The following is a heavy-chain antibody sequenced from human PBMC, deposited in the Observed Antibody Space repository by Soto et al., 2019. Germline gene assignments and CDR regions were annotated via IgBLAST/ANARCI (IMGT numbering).Heavy chain of an antibody. CDR3: AKVQSAYYYYYGMDV. V-gene: IGHV3-23*01. CDR2: ISGSGGST. Sequence: GGSLRLSCAASGFTFSSYAMSWVRQAPGKGLEWVSAISGSGGSTYYADSVKGRFTISRDNSKNTLYLQMNSLRAKDTAVYYCAKVQSAYYYYYGMDVWGQGTTVTVSS. J-gene: IGHJ6*02. CDR1: GFTFSSYA.